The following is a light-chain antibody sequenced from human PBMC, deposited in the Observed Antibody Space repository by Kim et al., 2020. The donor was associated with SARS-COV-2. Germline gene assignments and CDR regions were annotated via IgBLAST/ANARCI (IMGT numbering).Light chain of an antibody. CDR1: QSVSTY. CDR2: DAS. J-gene: IGKJ4*01. Sequence: LSPGERATLACRASQSVSTYLAWDPQKPGPAPRLLIYDASRRATGIPARFSGSGSGPDFTLAISSLEPEDFAVYYCQERSNWPLTFGGGTKVEIK. CDR3: QERSNWPLT. V-gene: IGKV3-11*01.